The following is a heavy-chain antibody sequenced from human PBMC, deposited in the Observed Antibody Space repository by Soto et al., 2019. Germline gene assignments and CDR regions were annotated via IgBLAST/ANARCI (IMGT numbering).Heavy chain of an antibody. CDR3: ARVVNYYDSSGSFDI. CDR1: GYTFTSYG. V-gene: IGHV1-18*01. J-gene: IGHJ3*02. CDR2: ISAYNGNT. Sequence: ASVKVSCKASGYTFTSYGISWVRQAPGQGLEWMGWISAYNGNTNYAQKLQGRVTMTTDTSTSTAYMELRSLRSDDTAVYYCARVVNYYDSSGSFDIWGQGTMVTVSS. D-gene: IGHD3-22*01.